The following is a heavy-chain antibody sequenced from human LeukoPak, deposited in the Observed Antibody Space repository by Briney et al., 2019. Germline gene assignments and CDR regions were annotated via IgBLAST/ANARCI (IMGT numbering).Heavy chain of an antibody. CDR3: ARSQGPYCFDF. CDR1: GGSINSYC. Sequence: SETLSLTCTVSGGSINSYCWSWIRQPAGKGLEWIGRIYSSGNTNDNPSLKSRVTMSVDTSKNQFSLNMSSVTAADTAVYYCARSQGPYCFDFWGQGIMVTVSS. V-gene: IGHV4-4*07. D-gene: IGHD2-15*01. CDR2: IYSSGNT. J-gene: IGHJ3*01.